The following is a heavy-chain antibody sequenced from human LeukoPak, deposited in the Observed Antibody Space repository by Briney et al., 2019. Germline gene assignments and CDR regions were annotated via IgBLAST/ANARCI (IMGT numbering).Heavy chain of an antibody. Sequence: SETLSLTCSASGASIDSGGFYWSWIRQHPGKGLEWIGYISHSGSTYYNPSLQSRLNISVDTSQSQFSLRPTSVTAADTAVYYCARERVTMVRGLSGMDVWGQGTTVTVSS. J-gene: IGHJ6*02. CDR2: ISHSGST. V-gene: IGHV4-31*03. D-gene: IGHD3-10*01. CDR1: GASIDSGGFY. CDR3: ARERVTMVRGLSGMDV.